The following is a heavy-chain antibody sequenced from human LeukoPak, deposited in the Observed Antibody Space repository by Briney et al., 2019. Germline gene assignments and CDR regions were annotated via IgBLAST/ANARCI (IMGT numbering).Heavy chain of an antibody. CDR3: ARDLSSSSSPAGNAFDI. V-gene: IGHV1-18*01. CDR1: GYTFTSYG. J-gene: IGHJ3*02. CDR2: ISAYNGNT. Sequence: ASVKVSCKASGYTFTSYGISWVRQAPGQGLEWMGWISAYNGNTNYAQKLQGRVTMTTGTSTSTAYMELRSLRSDDTAVYYCARDLSSSSSPAGNAFDIWGQGTMVTVSS. D-gene: IGHD6-6*01.